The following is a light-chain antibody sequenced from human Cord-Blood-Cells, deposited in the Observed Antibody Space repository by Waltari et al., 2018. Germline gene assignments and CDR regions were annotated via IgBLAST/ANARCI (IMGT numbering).Light chain of an antibody. V-gene: IGKV1-12*01. Sequence: DIQMTQSPSSVSASVGDRVTITCRASQGISSWLAWYQQKPGKAPKLLIYAASSLQSGVPSRFSGSGSWTDFTLTISSLQPEDYYCQQANSFPWTFGQGTKVEIK. J-gene: IGKJ1*01. CDR1: QGISSW. CDR2: AAS. CDR3: QQANSFPWT.